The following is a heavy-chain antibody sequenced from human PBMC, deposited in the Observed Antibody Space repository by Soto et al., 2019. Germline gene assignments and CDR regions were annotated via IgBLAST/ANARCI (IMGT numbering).Heavy chain of an antibody. D-gene: IGHD3-10*01. CDR2: ISGSGGST. V-gene: IGHV3-23*01. CDR1: GFTFSSYA. CDR3: AKDLYCGSRRYPCVDY. J-gene: IGHJ4*02. Sequence: EVQLLESGGGLVQPGGSLRLSCAASGFTFSSYAMSWVRQAPGKGLEWVSAISGSGGSTYYADSVKGRFTISRDNSKNPLYLQMSRLRAEATAVYYCAKDLYCGSRRYPCVDYWGQGTLVTVSS.